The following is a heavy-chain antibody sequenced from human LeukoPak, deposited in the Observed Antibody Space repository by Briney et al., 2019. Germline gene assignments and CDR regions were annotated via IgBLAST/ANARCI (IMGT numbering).Heavy chain of an antibody. J-gene: IGHJ6*03. Sequence: SETLSLTCTVSGGSISSYYWSRIRQPPGKGLEWIGYISYSGSTNYNPSLKSRVTMSVDTSKNQFSLKVNSVTPADTAVYYCARCALFDYYMDVWGTGTTVTVSS. CDR1: GGSISSYY. CDR2: ISYSGST. D-gene: IGHD3-10*02. V-gene: IGHV4-59*01. CDR3: ARCALFDYYMDV.